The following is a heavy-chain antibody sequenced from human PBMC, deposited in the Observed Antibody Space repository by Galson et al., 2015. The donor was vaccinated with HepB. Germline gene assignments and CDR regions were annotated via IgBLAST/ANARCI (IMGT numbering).Heavy chain of an antibody. CDR2: ISTYSGNT. D-gene: IGHD2-15*01. CDR3: ARDDPYCSGASCYFGY. V-gene: IGHV1-18*01. J-gene: IGHJ4*02. CDR1: GYTFTSSG. Sequence: SVKVSCKASGYTFTSSGISWVRQAPGQGLEWMGWISTYSGNTNYAQKLLDRVTITADKSTNTAYMELSGLTSEDTAVYYCARDDPYCSGASCYFGYWGQGTLVTVSS.